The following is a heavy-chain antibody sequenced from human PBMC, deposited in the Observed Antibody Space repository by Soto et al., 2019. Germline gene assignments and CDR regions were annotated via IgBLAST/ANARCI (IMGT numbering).Heavy chain of an antibody. CDR3: ARGGAYIYGPQYD. CDR2: INGDGSST. CDR1: GFSFSGYW. J-gene: IGHJ4*02. V-gene: IGHV3-74*01. D-gene: IGHD5-18*01. Sequence: EVQLMESGGGLVQPGGSLRLSCATSGFSFSGYWIHWVRQAPGKGLVWVSHINGDGSSTNYADSVKGRFTISRDYAKNTLYLQMNSLRVEDTAMYYCARGGAYIYGPQYDWGQGTLVTVSS.